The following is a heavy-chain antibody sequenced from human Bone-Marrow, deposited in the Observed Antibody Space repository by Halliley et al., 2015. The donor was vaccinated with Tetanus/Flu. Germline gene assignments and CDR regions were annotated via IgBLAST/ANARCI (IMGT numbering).Heavy chain of an antibody. V-gene: IGHV3-11*06. Sequence: FIDRSSSYTNYSASVKGRFTISRDNAENSLYLQMNGLRAEDTAVYYCARLPVAYDYYFYGMDVWGQGTTVTVSS. J-gene: IGHJ6*02. CDR3: ARLPVAYDYYFYGMDV. CDR2: IDRSSSYT.